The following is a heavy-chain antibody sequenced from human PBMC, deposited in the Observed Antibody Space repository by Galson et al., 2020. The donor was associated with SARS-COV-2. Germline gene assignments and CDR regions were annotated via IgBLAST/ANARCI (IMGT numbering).Heavy chain of an antibody. CDR1: GFSVDSTY. Sequence: GESLKISCAVSGFSVDSTYMSWVRQAPGKGLELVSLLYSGGSTDNADSVKGRFTISRDNSMNTLFLQMNSLRAEDTAMYYCARGQWMLDYWGQGVLVTVSS. V-gene: IGHV3-53*01. CDR2: LYSGGST. CDR3: ARGQWMLDY. J-gene: IGHJ4*02. D-gene: IGHD6-19*01.